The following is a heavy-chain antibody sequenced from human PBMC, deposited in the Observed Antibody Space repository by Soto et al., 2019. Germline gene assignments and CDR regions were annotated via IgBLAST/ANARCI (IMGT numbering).Heavy chain of an antibody. J-gene: IGHJ4*02. CDR1: GGSITNDDYY. CDR3: ARQKQWLSTFDA. Sequence: QVQLQESGPGLVKPSQTLSLTCTVSGGSITNDDYYWNWIRQLPGKGLEWIGYIHNSGTTDYNPSLKSRVTITVDTSKSQFSLKLSSVTAADTAVYFCARQKQWLSTFDAWGQGTLVTVSS. V-gene: IGHV4-31*03. D-gene: IGHD6-19*01. CDR2: IHNSGTT.